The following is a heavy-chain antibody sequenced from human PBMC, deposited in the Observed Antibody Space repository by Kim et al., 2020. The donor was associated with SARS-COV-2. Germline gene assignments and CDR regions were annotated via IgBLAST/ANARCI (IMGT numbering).Heavy chain of an antibody. Sequence: SETLSLTCTVSGASISSYYWNWIRQPAGKGLEWIGRISTSGNSNYNPSLTSRVTLSLDTSKRQFSLILSSVTAADTAVYYCARESRVGLTSFVRGIIQDKFYYYMDIWGQGTTVTVSS. CDR2: ISTSGNS. V-gene: IGHV4-4*07. J-gene: IGHJ6*02. CDR3: ARESRVGLTSFVRGIIQDKFYYYMDI. CDR1: GASISSYY. D-gene: IGHD3-10*01.